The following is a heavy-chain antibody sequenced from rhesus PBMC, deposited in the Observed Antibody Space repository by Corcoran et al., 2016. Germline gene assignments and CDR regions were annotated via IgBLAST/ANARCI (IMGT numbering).Heavy chain of an antibody. CDR3: ARRALIVVVLTEYYFDY. D-gene: IGHD2-15*01. V-gene: IGHV4S14*01. CDR1: GYSISSGYY. CDR2: ISSGGTN. Sequence: QVQLQASGPGLVKPSETMSLTCAVSGYSISSGYYWGWLRQPPGKGLGWIGRISSGGTNYLIPALKSRVTLSVDTSKNQFSLKLSSVTAADTAVYYCARRALIVVVLTEYYFDYWGQGVLVTVSS. J-gene: IGHJ4*01.